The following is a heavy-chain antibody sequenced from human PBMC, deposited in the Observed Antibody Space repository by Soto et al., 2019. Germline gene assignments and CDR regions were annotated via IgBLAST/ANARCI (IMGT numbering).Heavy chain of an antibody. D-gene: IGHD6-19*01. Sequence: GGSLRLSCAASGFTFSSYAMHWVRQAPGKGLEWVAVISYDGSNKYYADSVKGRFTISRDNSKNTLYLQMNSLRAEDTAVYYCASGPGIAVAGSYWGQGTLVTVSS. V-gene: IGHV3-30-3*01. CDR3: ASGPGIAVAGSY. CDR2: ISYDGSNK. CDR1: GFTFSSYA. J-gene: IGHJ4*02.